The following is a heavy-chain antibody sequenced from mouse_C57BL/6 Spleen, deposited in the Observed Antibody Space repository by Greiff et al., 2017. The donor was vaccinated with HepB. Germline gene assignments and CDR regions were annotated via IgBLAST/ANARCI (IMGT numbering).Heavy chain of an antibody. CDR2: IYPGDGDT. J-gene: IGHJ2*01. CDR3: VYDYDGGFDY. CDR1: GYAFSSSW. D-gene: IGHD2-4*01. Sequence: VKLQESGPELVKPGASVKISCKASGYAFSSSWMNWVKQRPGKGLEWIGRIYPGDGDTNYNGKFKGKATLTADKSSSTAYMQLSSLTSEDSAVYFCVYDYDGGFDYWGQGTTLTVSS. V-gene: IGHV1-82*01.